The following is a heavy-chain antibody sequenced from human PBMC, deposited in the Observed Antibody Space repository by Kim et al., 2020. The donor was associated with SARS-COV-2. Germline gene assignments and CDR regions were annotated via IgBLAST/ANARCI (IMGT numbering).Heavy chain of an antibody. J-gene: IGHJ4*02. CDR2: INHSGST. CDR1: GGSFSGYC. V-gene: IGHV4-34*01. Sequence: SETLSLTCAVYGGSFSGYCWSWIRQPPGTGLEWIGEINHSGSTNYNPSLKSRVTISVDTSTNQFSLKLSSVTAADTAVYYCARGSLRGLLLRWGQGTLVTVSS. D-gene: IGHD3-22*01. CDR3: ARGSLRGLLLR.